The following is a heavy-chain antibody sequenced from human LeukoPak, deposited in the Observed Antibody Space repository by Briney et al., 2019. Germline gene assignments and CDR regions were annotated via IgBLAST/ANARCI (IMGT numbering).Heavy chain of an antibody. CDR2: IYYSGST. CDR1: GGSISSSSYY. CDR3: ARGGIWRIYAGAFDY. Sequence: SETLSLTCTVSGGSISSSSYYWGWIRQPPGKGLEWIGSIYYSGSTYYNPSLKSRVTISVDTSKNQFSLKLSSVTAADTAVYYCARGGIWRIYAGAFDYWGQGTLVTVSS. V-gene: IGHV4-39*07. J-gene: IGHJ4*02. D-gene: IGHD5-12*01.